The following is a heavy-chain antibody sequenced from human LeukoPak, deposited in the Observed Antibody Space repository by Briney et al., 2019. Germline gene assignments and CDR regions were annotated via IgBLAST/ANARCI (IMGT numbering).Heavy chain of an antibody. J-gene: IGHJ4*02. Sequence: GGSLRLSCTVSGLIFSDFSMSWVRQAPGKGLEWVAKMSEDGNEIFYVDSVKGRFTISRDNTKKSLYLQLNSLRPEDSAVYYCARPRGCGSARCNNFDYWGQGTLVTVSS. CDR1: GLIFSDFS. D-gene: IGHD2-2*01. V-gene: IGHV3-7*01. CDR2: MSEDGNEI. CDR3: ARPRGCGSARCNNFDY.